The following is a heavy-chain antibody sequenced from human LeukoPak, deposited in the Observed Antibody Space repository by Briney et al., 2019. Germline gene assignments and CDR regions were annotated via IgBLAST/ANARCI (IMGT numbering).Heavy chain of an antibody. V-gene: IGHV1-2*02. CDR3: ARVLDAGSGGSYYMNAFDI. CDR2: INPNSGGT. D-gene: IGHD1-26*01. CDR1: GYTSTGYY. Sequence: GASVKVSCKASGYTSTGYYMHWVRQAPGQGLEWMGWINPNSGGTNYAQKFQGRVTMTRDTSISTAYMELSRLRSDDTAVYYCARVLDAGSGGSYYMNAFDIWGQGTMVTVSS. J-gene: IGHJ3*02.